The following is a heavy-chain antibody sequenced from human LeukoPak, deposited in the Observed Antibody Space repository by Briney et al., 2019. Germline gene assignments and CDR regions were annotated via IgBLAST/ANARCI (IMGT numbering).Heavy chain of an antibody. D-gene: IGHD6-13*01. Sequence: GGSLRLSCAASGFTFSSYAMTWVRQAPGKGLEWVSGISGSGDTTYYADSVKGRFTISRDNSKNMLYLQTNSLGAEDTAVYYCAKDRGSSRPYFFDYWGQGTLVTVSS. CDR3: AKDRGSSRPYFFDY. J-gene: IGHJ4*02. V-gene: IGHV3-23*01. CDR2: ISGSGDTT. CDR1: GFTFSSYA.